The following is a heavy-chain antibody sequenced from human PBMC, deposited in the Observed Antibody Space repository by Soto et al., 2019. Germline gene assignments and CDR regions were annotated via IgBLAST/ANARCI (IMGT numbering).Heavy chain of an antibody. Sequence: SETLSLTCTVSGGSISSYYWRWIRQPPGKGLEWIGYIYYSGSTNYNPSLKSRFTISVDTSKSQFSLNLSSVTAADTAVYSCAREGSVSSYYDFWSGPSGFDYWGQGTLVTVSS. CDR1: GGSISSYY. V-gene: IGHV4-59*01. D-gene: IGHD3-3*01. CDR3: AREGSVSSYYDFWSGPSGFDY. CDR2: IYYSGST. J-gene: IGHJ4*02.